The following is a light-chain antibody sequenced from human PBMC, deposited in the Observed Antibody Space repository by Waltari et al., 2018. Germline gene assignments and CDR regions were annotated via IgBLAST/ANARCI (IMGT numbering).Light chain of an antibody. J-gene: IGLJ1*01. V-gene: IGLV1-40*01. Sequence: QSVLTQPPPVSGAPGQRVTISCPGSISTIWANSDLPWYQQVPGTAPKLLIFGNKYRPSGVPDRFSGSKSGTSASLAISGLQAEDEAHYFCHSFDSKLGGAVFGSGTEVTV. CDR2: GNK. CDR1: ISTIWANSD. CDR3: HSFDSKLGGAV.